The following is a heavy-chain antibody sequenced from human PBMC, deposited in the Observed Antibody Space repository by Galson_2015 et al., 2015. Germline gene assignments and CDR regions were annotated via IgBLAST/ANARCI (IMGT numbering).Heavy chain of an antibody. Sequence: SLRLSCAASGFTFSSYSMNWVRQAPGKGPEWVSSISSSRSYIYYADSEKGRFTISRDDAKNSLYLQMNSLRTEDTAVYYCARAARGCSCFDSWGQGTLVTVSS. J-gene: IGHJ4*02. CDR2: ISSSRSYI. CDR3: ARAARGCSCFDS. D-gene: IGHD6-13*01. V-gene: IGHV3-21*01. CDR1: GFTFSSYS.